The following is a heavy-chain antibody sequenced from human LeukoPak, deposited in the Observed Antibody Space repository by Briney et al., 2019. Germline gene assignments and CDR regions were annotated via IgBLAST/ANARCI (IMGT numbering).Heavy chain of an antibody. D-gene: IGHD6-6*01. CDR1: GFTFSSYS. Sequence: PGGSLRLSCAASGFTFSSYSMNWVRQAPGKGLEWVSSISSSSSYIYYADSVKGRFTISRDNAKNSLYLQMNSLSAEDTAVYFCARVQLDRLFYYYYMDVWGKGTTVTVSS. V-gene: IGHV3-21*01. J-gene: IGHJ6*03. CDR3: ARVQLDRLFYYYYMDV. CDR2: ISSSSSYI.